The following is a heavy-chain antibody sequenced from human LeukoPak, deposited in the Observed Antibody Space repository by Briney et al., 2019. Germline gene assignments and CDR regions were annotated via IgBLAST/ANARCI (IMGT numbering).Heavy chain of an antibody. CDR2: IKQDGSTK. J-gene: IGHJ4*02. Sequence: GGSLRLSCAASGFTFSNSWMAWVCQAPGKGLEWVANIKQDGSTKHYAESLKGRFTISRDNPKSSVYVQMNSLRADDTAVYYCARDTDGSLDYWGQGILVTVAS. V-gene: IGHV3-7*01. CDR3: ARDTDGSLDY. D-gene: IGHD1-26*01. CDR1: GFTFSNSW.